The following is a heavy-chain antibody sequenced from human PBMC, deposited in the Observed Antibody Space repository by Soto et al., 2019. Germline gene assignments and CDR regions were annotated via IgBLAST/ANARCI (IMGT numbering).Heavy chain of an antibody. CDR2: IWYDGSNK. V-gene: IGHV3-33*01. D-gene: IGHD3-22*01. Sequence: QVQLVESGGGVVQPGRSLRLSCAASGFTFSSYGMHWVRQAPGKGLEWVAVIWYDGSNKYYADSVKGRFTISRDNAKNTLYLQMNSLRAEDTAVYYCARVADGIPCYESSGWRGWFDYWGQGTLVTVSS. CDR3: ARVADGIPCYESSGWRGWFDY. J-gene: IGHJ4*02. CDR1: GFTFSSYG.